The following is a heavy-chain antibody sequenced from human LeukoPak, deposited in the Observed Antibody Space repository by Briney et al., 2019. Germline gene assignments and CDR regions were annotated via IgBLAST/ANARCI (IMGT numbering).Heavy chain of an antibody. CDR3: ARDQLAGFDY. CDR1: GFTFSSYA. CDR2: ISYDGSNK. Sequence: GGSLRLSCAASGFTFSSYAMHWVRQAPGKGLEWVAVISYDGSNKYYADSVKGRFTISRDNSKNTLYLQMNGLRAEDTAVYYCARDQLAGFDYWGQGTLVTVSS. J-gene: IGHJ4*02. V-gene: IGHV3-30-3*01. D-gene: IGHD3-10*01.